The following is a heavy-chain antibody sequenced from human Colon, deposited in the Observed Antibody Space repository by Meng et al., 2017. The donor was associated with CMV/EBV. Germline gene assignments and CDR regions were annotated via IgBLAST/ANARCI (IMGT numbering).Heavy chain of an antibody. D-gene: IGHD3-10*01. J-gene: IGHJ6*02. CDR1: GVAMSPYY. V-gene: IGHV4-59*08. Sequence: SETLSLTCSVSGVAMSPYYWSWIRQAPGKGLEWIGHIYKSGTTKYNPSLESRVTISADTSKNEFSLKLRSMTAADTAVYYCARQRRRINLLKGNEADFHGDMDVWGQGTTVTVSS. CDR3: ARQRRRINLLKGNEADFHGDMDV. CDR2: IYKSGTT.